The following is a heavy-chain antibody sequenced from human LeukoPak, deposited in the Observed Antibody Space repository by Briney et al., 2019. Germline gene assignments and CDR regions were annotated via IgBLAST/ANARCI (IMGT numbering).Heavy chain of an antibody. D-gene: IGHD4/OR15-4a*01. CDR3: TRNKGAASPREWFDP. Sequence: GGSLRLSCAASGFTFGSFAMSWVRQGPEKGLEWVATISPSGSTTYYADSVKGRFTISRDNSQTTLYLQMNRLSEEDTALYHWTRNKGAASPREWFDPWGQGIVVTVSS. J-gene: IGHJ5*02. V-gene: IGHV3-23*01. CDR1: GFTFGSFA. CDR2: ISPSGSTT.